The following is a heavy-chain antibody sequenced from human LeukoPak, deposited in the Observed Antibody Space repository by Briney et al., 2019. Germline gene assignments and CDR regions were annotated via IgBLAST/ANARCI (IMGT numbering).Heavy chain of an antibody. CDR3: ARGLTTGYSSSWIDFDY. Sequence: ASVKVSCKASGGTFSSYAISWVRQAPGQGLEWMGGIIPIFGTANYAQKFQGRVTITTDESTSTAYMELSSLRSEDTAVYYCARGLTTGYSSSWIDFDYWGQGTLVTVSS. CDR2: IIPIFGTA. V-gene: IGHV1-69*05. D-gene: IGHD6-13*01. J-gene: IGHJ4*02. CDR1: GGTFSSYA.